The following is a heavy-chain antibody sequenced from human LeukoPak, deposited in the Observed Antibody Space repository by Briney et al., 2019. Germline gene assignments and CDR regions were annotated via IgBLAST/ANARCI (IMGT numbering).Heavy chain of an antibody. CDR3: ARDRNPYYYGSGTKY. CDR1: GFTFSSYA. J-gene: IGHJ4*02. V-gene: IGHV3-30*04. Sequence: PAGGSLGLSCAASGFTFSSYAMHWVRQAPGKGLEWVAVISYDGSNKYYADSVKGRFTISRDNSKNTLYLQMNSLRAEDTAVYYCARDRNPYYYGSGTKYWGQGTLVTVSS. D-gene: IGHD3-10*01. CDR2: ISYDGSNK.